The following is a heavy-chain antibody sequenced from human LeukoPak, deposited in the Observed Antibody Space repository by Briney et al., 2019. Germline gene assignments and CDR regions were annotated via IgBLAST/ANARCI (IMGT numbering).Heavy chain of an antibody. J-gene: IGHJ4*02. CDR1: ELTIITKT. D-gene: IGHD3-10*01. Sequence: GGSLKPPVAAPELTIITKTMNWSRQAPGKGRHWVSYISSSSSTIYYADSVKGRFTISRDNAENSLYLQMNSLRAEDTAVYYCARALWFGETFPAYWGQGTLVTVSS. CDR3: ARALWFGETFPAY. CDR2: ISSSSSTI. V-gene: IGHV3-48*01.